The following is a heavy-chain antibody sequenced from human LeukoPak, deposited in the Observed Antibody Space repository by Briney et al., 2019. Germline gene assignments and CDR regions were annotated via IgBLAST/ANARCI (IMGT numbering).Heavy chain of an antibody. D-gene: IGHD5-18*01. CDR3: ARDLGEDSYGFDY. Sequence: SETLSLTCTVSGGSISSYYWSWIRQPPGKGLEWIGYIYYSGSTNYNPSLKSRVTISVDTSKNQFSLKLSSVTAADTAVYYCARDLGEDSYGFDYWGQGTLVTVSS. V-gene: IGHV4-59*01. CDR2: IYYSGST. J-gene: IGHJ4*02. CDR1: GGSISSYY.